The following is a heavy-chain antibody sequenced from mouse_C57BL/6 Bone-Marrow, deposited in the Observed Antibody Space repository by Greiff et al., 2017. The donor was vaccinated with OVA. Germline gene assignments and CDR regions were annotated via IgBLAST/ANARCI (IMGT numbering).Heavy chain of an antibody. D-gene: IGHD1-1*01. J-gene: IGHJ3*01. Sequence: VQLQQPGAEFVKPGASVKLSCKASGYTFTNYYIQWIKQRPGQGLEWIGEIDPSDSYTNYNQKFKGKATLTVDTSSSTAFMQLSSLKSEDSAVYYGGSWDFAYWGQGTLVTVSA. CDR2: IDPSDSYT. V-gene: IGHV1-50*01. CDR3: GSWDFAY. CDR1: GYTFTNYY.